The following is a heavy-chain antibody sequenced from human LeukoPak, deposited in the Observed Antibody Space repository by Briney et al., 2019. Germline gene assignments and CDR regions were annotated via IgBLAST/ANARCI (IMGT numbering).Heavy chain of an antibody. D-gene: IGHD3-3*01. CDR2: MNPKSGDT. CDR3: ARGPPERLLIGGFDY. V-gene: IGHV1-8*01. Sequence: ASVKVSCKASGYTFGSYDINWVRQATGQGLEWMGWMNPKSGDTGYAQKFQGRVTMTRNTSTSTAYMELSSLRSEDTAVYYCARGPPERLLIGGFDYWGQGTLVTVSS. CDR1: GYTFGSYD. J-gene: IGHJ4*02.